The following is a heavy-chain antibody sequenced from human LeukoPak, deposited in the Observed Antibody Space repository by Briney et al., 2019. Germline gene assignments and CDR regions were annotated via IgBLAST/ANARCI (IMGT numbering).Heavy chain of an antibody. CDR1: GGSISSYY. CDR2: IYTSGST. D-gene: IGHD3-3*01. Sequence: PSETLSLTCTVSGGSISSYYWSWIRQPAGKGLEWIGRIYTSGSTNYNPSLKSRLTMSVDTSKNQFSLKLSSVTAADTAVYYCARLHYDFWGVNYYYYMDVWGKGTTVTVSS. V-gene: IGHV4-4*07. J-gene: IGHJ6*03. CDR3: ARLHYDFWGVNYYYYMDV.